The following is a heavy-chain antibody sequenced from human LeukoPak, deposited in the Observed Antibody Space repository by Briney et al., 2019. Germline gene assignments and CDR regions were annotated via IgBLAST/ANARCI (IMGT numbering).Heavy chain of an antibody. CDR2: IYHSGST. CDR1: GGSISSSNW. CDR3: ARGSYSSSRQFDY. D-gene: IGHD6-13*01. Sequence: SGTLSLTCAVSGGSISSSNWWSWVRQPPGKGLEWIGEIYHSGSTNYNPSLKSRVTISVDTSKNQFSLKLSSVTAADTAVYYCARGSYSSSRQFDYWGQGTLVTVSS. J-gene: IGHJ4*02. V-gene: IGHV4-4*02.